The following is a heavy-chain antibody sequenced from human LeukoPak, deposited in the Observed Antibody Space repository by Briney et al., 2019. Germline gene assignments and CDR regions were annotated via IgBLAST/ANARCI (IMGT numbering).Heavy chain of an antibody. Sequence: GGSLRLSCAASGFTFSSYWMSWVRQAPGKGLEWVANIKQDGSEKYYVVSVKGRFTISRDNAKNSLYLQMNSLRAEDTAVYYCARDGSEVGATIFGMDVWGQGTTVTVSS. V-gene: IGHV3-7*01. D-gene: IGHD1-26*01. CDR2: IKQDGSEK. CDR1: GFTFSSYW. J-gene: IGHJ6*02. CDR3: ARDGSEVGATIFGMDV.